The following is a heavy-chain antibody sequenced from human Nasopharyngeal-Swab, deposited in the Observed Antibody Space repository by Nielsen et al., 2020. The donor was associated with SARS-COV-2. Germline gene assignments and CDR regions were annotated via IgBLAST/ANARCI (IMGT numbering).Heavy chain of an antibody. V-gene: IGHV4-39*07. CDR1: GGSISSSSYY. Sequence: GSLRLSCTVSGGSISSSSYYWGWLRQPPGKGLEWIGSIYYSGSTYYNPSLKSRVTISVDTSKNQFSLKLSSVTAADTAVYYCARGYVHFDYWGQGTLVTVSS. J-gene: IGHJ4*02. CDR3: ARGYVHFDY. CDR2: IYYSGST. D-gene: IGHD2-2*01.